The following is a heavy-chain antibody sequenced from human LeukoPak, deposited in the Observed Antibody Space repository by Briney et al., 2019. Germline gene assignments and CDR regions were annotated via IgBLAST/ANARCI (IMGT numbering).Heavy chain of an antibody. CDR1: GGSISSSSYY. CDR3: ARGPGHYDSSGSNWFDP. Sequence: PSETLSLTCTVSGGSISSSSYYWGWIRQPPGKGLEWIGSIYYSGSTYYNPSLKSRVTLSVDTSKNQFSLKLSSVTAADTAVYYCARGPGHYDSSGSNWFDPWGQGTLVTVSS. V-gene: IGHV4-39*01. J-gene: IGHJ5*02. D-gene: IGHD3-22*01. CDR2: IYYSGST.